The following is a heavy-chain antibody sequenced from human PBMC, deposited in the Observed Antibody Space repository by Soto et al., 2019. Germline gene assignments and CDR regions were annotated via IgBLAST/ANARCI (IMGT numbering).Heavy chain of an antibody. CDR3: ASGALDSYGLYYYYYGMDV. J-gene: IGHJ6*02. CDR2: ISSSGSTI. Sequence: PGGSLRLSCAASGFTFSDYYMSWIRQAPGKGLEWVSYISSSGSTIYYADSVKGRFTISRDNAKNSLYLQMNSLRAEDTAVYYRASGALDSYGLYYYYYGMDVWGQGTTVTVSS. V-gene: IGHV3-11*01. D-gene: IGHD5-18*01. CDR1: GFTFSDYY.